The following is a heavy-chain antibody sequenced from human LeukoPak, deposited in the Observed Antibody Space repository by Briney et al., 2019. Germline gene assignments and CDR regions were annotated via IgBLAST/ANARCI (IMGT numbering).Heavy chain of an antibody. CDR2: IYYSGST. J-gene: IGHJ4*02. Sequence: SETLSLTCTVSGGSISSSSYYWGWIRQPPGKGLEWIGSIYYSGSTYYNPSLKSRVTISVDTSKNQFSLKLSSVTAADTAVYYCARQMGATITFADYWGQGTLDTVSS. V-gene: IGHV4-39*01. CDR3: ARQMGATITFADY. D-gene: IGHD1-26*01. CDR1: GGSISSSSYY.